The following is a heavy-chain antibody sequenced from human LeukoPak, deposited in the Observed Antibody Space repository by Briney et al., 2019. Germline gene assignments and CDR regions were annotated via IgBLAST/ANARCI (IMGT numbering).Heavy chain of an antibody. J-gene: IGHJ2*01. D-gene: IGHD3-10*01. Sequence: ASVKVSCKASGYTFTSYGISWVRQAPGQGLEWMGWISAYNGNTNYAQKLQGRVTMTTDTSTSTAYMELRSLRSDDTAVYYCARDESHGSGSYWGYWYFDLWGRGTLVIVSS. CDR2: ISAYNGNT. V-gene: IGHV1-18*01. CDR3: ARDESHGSGSYWGYWYFDL. CDR1: GYTFTSYG.